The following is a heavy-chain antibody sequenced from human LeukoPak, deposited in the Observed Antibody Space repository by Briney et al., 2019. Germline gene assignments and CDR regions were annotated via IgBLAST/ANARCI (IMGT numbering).Heavy chain of an antibody. V-gene: IGHV4-4*07. CDR3: VRDVGQLAGLT. Sequence: SETLSLTCSVSGGSISPYYWSWIRQPAGQGLEWIGRIYISGSTNYNSSLKSRVTMSVDTSKNQFSLKLSSVTAADTAVYYCVRDVGQLAGLTWGQGTLVTVSS. J-gene: IGHJ5*02. D-gene: IGHD6-6*01. CDR2: IYISGST. CDR1: GGSISPYY.